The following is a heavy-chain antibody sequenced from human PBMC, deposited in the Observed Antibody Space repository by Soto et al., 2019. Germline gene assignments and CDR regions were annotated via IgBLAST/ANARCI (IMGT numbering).Heavy chain of an antibody. J-gene: IGHJ3*01. D-gene: IGHD1-26*01. CDR1: GYTFDSYD. Sequence: QVQLVQSGAEVKKPGASVKVSCKASGYTFDSYDMHWVRQAPGQRLEWMGWINGGNGDTKYSQKFQGRLTITRDTSARTVTMELSSLRSEDTAVYYCARAGNFNSGSHYDAFDVWGQGTMVTVSS. CDR3: ARAGNFNSGSHYDAFDV. CDR2: INGGNGDT. V-gene: IGHV1-3*01.